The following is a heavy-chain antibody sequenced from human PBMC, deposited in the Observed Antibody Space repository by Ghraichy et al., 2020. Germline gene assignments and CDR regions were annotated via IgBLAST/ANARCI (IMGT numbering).Heavy chain of an antibody. CDR3: ARNWDVAY. Sequence: SETLSLTCAVSGGSFGGYHLSWIRQPPGKGLEWIGEIDYRGKTDYNTALKSRVTISADTSRSHFSLTLRSVTAADTAIYYWARNWDVAYWGQGMLVAVSA. J-gene: IGHJ4*02. V-gene: IGHV4-34*01. CDR2: IDYRGKT. CDR1: GGSFGGYH. D-gene: IGHD1-26*01.